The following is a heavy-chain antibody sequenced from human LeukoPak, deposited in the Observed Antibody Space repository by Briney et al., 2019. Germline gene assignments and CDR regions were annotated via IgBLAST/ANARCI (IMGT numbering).Heavy chain of an antibody. D-gene: IGHD3-16*01. J-gene: IGHJ4*02. CDR3: AREEDYPYFDN. CDR2: ISSSSSYI. Sequence: KPGGSLRLSCAASGSTFRSYVMSWVRQAPGKGLEWVSSISSSSSYIYYGDSVQGRFTISRDNAKNSLFLQMNSLRAEDTAVYYCAREEDYPYFDNWGQGTLVTVSS. V-gene: IGHV3-21*01. CDR1: GSTFRSYV.